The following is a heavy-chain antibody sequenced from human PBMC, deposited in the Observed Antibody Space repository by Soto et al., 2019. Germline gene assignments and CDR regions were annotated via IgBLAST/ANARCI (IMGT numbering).Heavy chain of an antibody. V-gene: IGHV1-46*01. D-gene: IGHD3-10*01. CDR3: AREASYGSGSYDPYYFDY. CDR1: GYTFTSYY. Sequence: QVQLVQSGAEVKKPGASVKVSCKASGYTFTSYYMHWVRQAPGQGLEWMGIINPSGGSTSYAQKFQGRVTRHRDTSTSTVYMELSSLRSEDTAVYYCAREASYGSGSYDPYYFDYWGQGTLVTVSS. J-gene: IGHJ4*02. CDR2: INPSGGST.